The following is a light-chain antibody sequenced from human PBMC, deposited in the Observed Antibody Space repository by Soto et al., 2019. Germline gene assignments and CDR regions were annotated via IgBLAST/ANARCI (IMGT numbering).Light chain of an antibody. Sequence: EIVMTQSPATLSVSPGERATLSCRASQSVRSSFLAWYQQKPGQAPSLLIYGASTRATGIPARFSGSGSGTEFTLTINSLQSEDFAVYYCQQYSNWPLTFGGGTKA. CDR2: GAS. CDR3: QQYSNWPLT. J-gene: IGKJ4*01. V-gene: IGKV3-15*01. CDR1: QSVRSSF.